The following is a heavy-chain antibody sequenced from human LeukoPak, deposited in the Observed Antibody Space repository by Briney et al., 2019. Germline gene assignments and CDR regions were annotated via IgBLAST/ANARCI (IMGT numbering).Heavy chain of an antibody. CDR2: IKQDGSEK. J-gene: IGHJ5*02. Sequence: GGSLRLSCAASGFTFSSHWMSWVRQAPGKGLEWVGNIKQDGSEKYYVDSVKGRFTISRDNAKNSLYLQMNSLRAEDTAVYYCARDAYCSGGSCYNLPTWFDPWGQGTLVTVSS. D-gene: IGHD2-15*01. CDR3: ARDAYCSGGSCYNLPTWFDP. V-gene: IGHV3-7*01. CDR1: GFTFSSHW.